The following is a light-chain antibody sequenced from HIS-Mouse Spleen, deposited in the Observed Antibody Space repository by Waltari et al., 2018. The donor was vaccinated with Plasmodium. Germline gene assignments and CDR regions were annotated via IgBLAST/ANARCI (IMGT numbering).Light chain of an antibody. CDR2: RNN. Sequence: QSVLTQPPSASGTPGQRVTISCSGSSSNIGSNYVYWYQQRPGTAPKLLSDRNNRRPSGVPDRFSGSKSGTSASLAISGLRAEDEADYYCAAWDDSLSGPVFGGGTKLTVL. J-gene: IGLJ3*02. CDR1: SSNIGSNY. V-gene: IGLV1-47*01. CDR3: AAWDDSLSGPV.